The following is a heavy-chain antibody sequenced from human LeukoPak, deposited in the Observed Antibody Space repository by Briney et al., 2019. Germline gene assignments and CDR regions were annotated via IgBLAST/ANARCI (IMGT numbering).Heavy chain of an antibody. V-gene: IGHV3-30*01. J-gene: IGHJ4*02. D-gene: IGHD1-20*01. CDR2: ISYDGSNK. Sequence: GSLRLYCAASGFTFSSYAMHWVRQAPGKGLEWVAVISYDGSNKYYADSVKGRFTISRDNSKNTLYLQMNSLRAEDTAVYYCARDGALTGTDLRYWGQGTLVTVSS. CDR1: GFTFSSYA. CDR3: ARDGALTGTDLRY.